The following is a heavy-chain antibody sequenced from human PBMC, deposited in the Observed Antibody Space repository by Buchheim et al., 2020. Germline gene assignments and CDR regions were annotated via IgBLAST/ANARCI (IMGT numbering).Heavy chain of an antibody. CDR3: AKEPSYNSAWNFDH. V-gene: IGHV3-23*01. CDR1: GFSFTNYA. J-gene: IGHJ4*02. D-gene: IGHD6-19*01. CDR2: INPSGGST. Sequence: EVQLLESGGGLVQPGGSLRLSCAASGFSFTNYAMSWVRQAPGKGLEWVSGINPSGGSTFYADFVKGRFTISRDNSKNTLYLQMNSLRADDTAVYYCAKEPSYNSAWNFDHWGQGTL.